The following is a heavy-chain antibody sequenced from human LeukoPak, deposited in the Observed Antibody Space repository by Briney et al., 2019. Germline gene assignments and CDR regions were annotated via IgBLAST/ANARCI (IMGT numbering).Heavy chain of an antibody. Sequence: GESLKISCQGSGYSFTSYWIGWVRQMPGKGLEWMGIIYAGDSDTRYSPSFQGQVTISADKSVSIAYLQWSSLKASDTAMYYCARIGCSYYFDNWGQGTLVTVSS. CDR3: ARIGCSYYFDN. J-gene: IGHJ4*02. CDR1: GYSFTSYW. V-gene: IGHV5-51*01. CDR2: IYAGDSDT. D-gene: IGHD4/OR15-4a*01.